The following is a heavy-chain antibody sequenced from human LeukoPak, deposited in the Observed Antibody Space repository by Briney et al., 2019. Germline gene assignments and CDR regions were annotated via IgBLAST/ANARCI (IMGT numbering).Heavy chain of an antibody. CDR2: IYHSGGT. Sequence: PSETLSLTCAVSGGSISSGNWWNWVRHPPGEGPELRCEIYHSGGTYSNPSLQSRVTISVDKSKNHFSLKLTSVTAADTAVYYCARTSEDYSNSWIDSWGQGTLVVVSS. J-gene: IGHJ5*01. V-gene: IGHV4-4*02. CDR1: GGSISSGNW. D-gene: IGHD6-13*01. CDR3: ARTSEDYSNSWIDS.